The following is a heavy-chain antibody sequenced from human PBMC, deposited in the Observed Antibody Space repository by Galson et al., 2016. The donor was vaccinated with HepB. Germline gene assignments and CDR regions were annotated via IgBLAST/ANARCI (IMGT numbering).Heavy chain of an antibody. V-gene: IGHV3-72*01. CDR2: TRNKPHRYST. J-gene: IGHJ4*02. CDR3: ARGAYCNTNFCPGPFDY. D-gene: IGHD2/OR15-2a*01. Sequence: SLRLSCAASGFTFSDHYMDWVRQAPGKGLEWVARTRNKPHRYSTEYDLPGKGRFTISRDDTKNSIHLQINSLKIEDTAVYYCARGAYCNTNFCPGPFDYWGQGTRVTVSS. CDR1: GFTFSDHY.